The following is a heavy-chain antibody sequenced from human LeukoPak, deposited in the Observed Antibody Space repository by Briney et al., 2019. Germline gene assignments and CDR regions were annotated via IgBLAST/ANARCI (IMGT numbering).Heavy chain of an antibody. Sequence: PGRSLRLSCAASGFTFSSYSMNWVRQAPGKGLEWVSSISSSSSYIYYADSVKGRFTISRDNAKNSLYLQMNSLRAEDTAVYYCARDRMNAYDYWGQGTLVTVSS. CDR3: ARDRMNAYDY. D-gene: IGHD3-16*01. J-gene: IGHJ4*02. V-gene: IGHV3-21*01. CDR2: ISSSSSYI. CDR1: GFTFSSYS.